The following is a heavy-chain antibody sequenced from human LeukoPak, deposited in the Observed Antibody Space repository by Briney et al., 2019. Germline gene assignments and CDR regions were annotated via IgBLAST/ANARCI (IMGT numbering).Heavy chain of an antibody. Sequence: GGSLRLSCAASGFTFNNYAMSWVRQAPGKELEWVSAISGSDAGTYYADSVKGRFTISRDNSKNTLYLQMNSLRAEDAAVYYCAKEAGISSGWYPDYFDYWGQGTLVTVSS. CDR1: GFTFNNYA. D-gene: IGHD6-19*01. CDR3: AKEAGISSGWYPDYFDY. CDR2: ISGSDAGT. V-gene: IGHV3-23*01. J-gene: IGHJ4*02.